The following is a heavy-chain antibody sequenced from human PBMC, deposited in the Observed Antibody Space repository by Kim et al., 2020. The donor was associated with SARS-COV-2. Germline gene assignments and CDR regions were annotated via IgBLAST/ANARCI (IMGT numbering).Heavy chain of an antibody. Sequence: GGSLRLSCAASGFTFSSYSMNWVRQAPGKGLEWVSSISSSSSYIYYADSVKGRFTISRDNAKNSLYLQMNSLRADDTAVYYCARDWDYYDSSGYSYYYYGMDVWGQGTTVTVSS. V-gene: IGHV3-21*01. CDR2: ISSSSSYI. CDR3: ARDWDYYDSSGYSYYYYGMDV. J-gene: IGHJ6*02. D-gene: IGHD3-22*01. CDR1: GFTFSSYS.